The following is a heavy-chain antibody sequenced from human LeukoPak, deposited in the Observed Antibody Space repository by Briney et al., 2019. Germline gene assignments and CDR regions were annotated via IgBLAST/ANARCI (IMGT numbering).Heavy chain of an antibody. D-gene: IGHD3-16*02. CDR2: ISGSGGST. CDR3: AKDLNDYVWGSYRPFDY. J-gene: IGHJ4*02. V-gene: IGHV3-23*01. Sequence: GGSLRLSCAASGFTFSSYGMSWVRQAPGKGLEWVSAISGSGGSTYYADSVKGRFTISRDNSKNTLCLQMNSLRAEDTAVYYCAKDLNDYVWGSYRPFDYWGQGTLVTVSS. CDR1: GFTFSSYG.